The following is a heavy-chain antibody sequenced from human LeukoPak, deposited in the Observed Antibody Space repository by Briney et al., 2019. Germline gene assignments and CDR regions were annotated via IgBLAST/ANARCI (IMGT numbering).Heavy chain of an antibody. CDR1: GGSISSGGYY. CDR2: IYHSGST. Sequence: SQTLSLTCTVSGGSISSGGYYWSWIRQPPGKDLEWIGYIYHSGSTYYNPSLKSRVTISVARSKNQFSLKLSSVTAADTAWYYWARAPEFFGVPLFDYGGKGPLVTFP. D-gene: IGHD3-3*01. CDR3: ARAPEFFGVPLFDY. J-gene: IGHJ4*02. V-gene: IGHV4-30-2*01.